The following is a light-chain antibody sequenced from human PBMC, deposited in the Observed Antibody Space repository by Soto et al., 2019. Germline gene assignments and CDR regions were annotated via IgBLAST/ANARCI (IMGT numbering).Light chain of an antibody. CDR3: QQYGSSPLT. Sequence: EIVLTHSPCTLALSPVERASVSCRASQSVSSSYLAWYQQKPGQAPRLLIYGASSRATGIPDRFSGSGSGTDFTLTISRVEPEDFAVFYCQQYGSSPLTFGGGTKVDIK. CDR2: GAS. V-gene: IGKV3-20*01. J-gene: IGKJ4*01. CDR1: QSVSSSY.